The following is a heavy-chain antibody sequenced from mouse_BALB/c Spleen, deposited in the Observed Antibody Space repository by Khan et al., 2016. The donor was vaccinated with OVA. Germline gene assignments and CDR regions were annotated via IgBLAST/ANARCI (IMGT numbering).Heavy chain of an antibody. J-gene: IGHJ4*01. V-gene: IGHV2-9*02. Sequence: QVQLKESGPGLVAPSQSLSITCTVSGLSLTNYGVHWVRQTPEKGLEWLGVIWAGGSTNYNSTLMSRLSINKDNSKSQVSLIMNSLQTDDTDMYXCARALPYYRYDGHAKGCWRQGSSVTVSS. CDR3: ARALPYYRYDGHAKGC. D-gene: IGHD2-14*01. CDR2: IWAGGST. CDR1: GLSLTNYG.